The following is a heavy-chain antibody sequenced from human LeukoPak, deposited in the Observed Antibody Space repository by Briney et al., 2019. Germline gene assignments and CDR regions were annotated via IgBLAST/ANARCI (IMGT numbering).Heavy chain of an antibody. D-gene: IGHD1-26*01. CDR3: TTGSFPLIVGATGDAFDI. CDR2: IKSKTDGGTT. V-gene: IGHV3-15*01. CDR1: GFTFSNAW. J-gene: IGHJ3*02. Sequence: PGGSLRLSCAASGFTFSNAWMSWVRQAPGKGLEWVGRIKSKTDGGTTDYAAPVKGRFTISRDDSKNTLYLQMNSLKTEDTAVYYCTTGSFPLIVGATGDAFDIWGQGTMVTVSS.